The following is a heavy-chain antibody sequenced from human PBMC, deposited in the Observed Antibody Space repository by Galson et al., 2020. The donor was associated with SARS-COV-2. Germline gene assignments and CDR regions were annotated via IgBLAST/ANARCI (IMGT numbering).Heavy chain of an antibody. CDR3: ARETDDYTSSWYDY. CDR2: ISYDGTKR. CDR1: GFTFSSYS. J-gene: IGHJ4*02. Sequence: GGSLRLSCAASGFTFSSYSMNWVRQAPGKGLEWVAIISYDGTKRYNLDSVKGRFTISRDNSKNTLFLQMDSLTTEDTAVYYCARETDDYTSSWYDYWGQGTLVTVSS. V-gene: IGHV3-30*03. D-gene: IGHD6-13*01.